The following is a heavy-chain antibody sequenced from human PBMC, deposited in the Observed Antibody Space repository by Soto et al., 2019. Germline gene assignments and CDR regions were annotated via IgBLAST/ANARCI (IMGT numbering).Heavy chain of an antibody. D-gene: IGHD3-22*01. Sequence: PSETLSLTCTVSGGSISSGDYYWSWIRQPPGKGLEWIGYIYYSGSTYYNPSLKSRVTISVDTSKNQFSLKLSSVTAADTAVYYCARGLYYYDSSGYYHDWGQGTLVTVSS. CDR2: IYYSGST. CDR3: ARGLYYYDSSGYYHD. CDR1: GGSISSGDYY. J-gene: IGHJ4*02. V-gene: IGHV4-30-4*01.